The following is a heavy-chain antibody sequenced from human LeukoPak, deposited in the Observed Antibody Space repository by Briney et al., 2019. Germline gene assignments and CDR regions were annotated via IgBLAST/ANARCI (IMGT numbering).Heavy chain of an antibody. J-gene: IGHJ3*02. D-gene: IGHD4-17*01. Sequence: SETLSLTCTVSGGSISSSSYYWGWIRQPPGKGLEWIGSIYYSGSTYYNPSLKSRVTISVDTSKNQFSLKLSSVTAADTAVYYCARDEDGDSDAFDIWGQGTMVTVSS. V-gene: IGHV4-39*07. CDR1: GGSISSSSYY. CDR2: IYYSGST. CDR3: ARDEDGDSDAFDI.